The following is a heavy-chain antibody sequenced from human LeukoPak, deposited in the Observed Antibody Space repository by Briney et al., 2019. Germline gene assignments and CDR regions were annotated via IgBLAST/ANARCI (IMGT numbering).Heavy chain of an antibody. CDR3: TRDPAHEEVRGIFIPYFDS. J-gene: IGHJ4*02. Sequence: GASVKVSCKASGYRFTSYGISWVRQAPGQGLEWMGWISANSGYTNYAQNLQGRLTMTTDTSTSTAYMELRSLRSDDTAMYYCTRDPAHEEVRGIFIPYFDSWGQGTLVTVSS. D-gene: IGHD3-10*01. CDR2: ISANSGYT. V-gene: IGHV1-18*01. CDR1: GYRFTSYG.